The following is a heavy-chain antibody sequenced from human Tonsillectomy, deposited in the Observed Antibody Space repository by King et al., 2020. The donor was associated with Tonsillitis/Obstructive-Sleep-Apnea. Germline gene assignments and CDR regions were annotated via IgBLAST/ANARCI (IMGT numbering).Heavy chain of an antibody. V-gene: IGHV3-49*04. CDR3: TRQGISLYYMDV. Sequence: VQLVESGGGLVQPGRSLRLSCTASGFTFVDYAMSWVRQAPGKGLEWVGFIRSKTYGGTTEYAASVKGRFTISRDDSKTIAYLQMNSLKTEDTAVYYCTRQGISLYYMDVWGKGTTGTVSS. CDR2: IRSKTYGGTT. D-gene: IGHD3-3*01. CDR1: GFTFVDYA. J-gene: IGHJ6*03.